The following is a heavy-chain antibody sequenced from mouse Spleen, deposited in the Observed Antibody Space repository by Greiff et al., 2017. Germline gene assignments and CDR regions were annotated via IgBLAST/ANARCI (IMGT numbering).Heavy chain of an antibody. CDR1: GYTFTSYW. CDR2: IDPSDSYT. D-gene: IGHD4-1*01. CDR3: ARGGNWDRNFDY. J-gene: IGHJ2*01. Sequence: QVQLQQPGAELVRPGTSVKLSCKASGYTFTSYWMHWVKQRPGQGLEWIGVIDPSDSYTNYNQKFKGKATLTVDTSFSTAYMQLSSLTSEDSAVYYCARGGNWDRNFDYWGQGTTLTVSS. V-gene: IGHV1-59*01.